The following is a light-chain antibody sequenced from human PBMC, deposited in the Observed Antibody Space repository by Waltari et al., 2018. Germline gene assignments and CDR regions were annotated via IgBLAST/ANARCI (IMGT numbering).Light chain of an antibody. Sequence: EIVMTQSPATLSVSPGERATLSCRASPSVSSNLAWYQQKRGQAPRLLIYGASTRATGITARFSGSGSGTEFTLTISSMQSEDFAVYYCQQYNNWPLTVGGGTKVEIK. J-gene: IGKJ4*01. CDR3: QQYNNWPLT. CDR2: GAS. V-gene: IGKV3-15*01. CDR1: PSVSSN.